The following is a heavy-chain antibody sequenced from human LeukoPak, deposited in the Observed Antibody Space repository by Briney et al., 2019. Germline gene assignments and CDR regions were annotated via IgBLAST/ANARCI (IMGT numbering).Heavy chain of an antibody. CDR2: INPNSGGT. J-gene: IGHJ4*02. D-gene: IGHD6-19*01. V-gene: IGHV1-2*06. CDR1: GYTFTGYY. CDR3: ARKEGQQWLVGPRKFDY. Sequence: ASVKVSCTASGYTFTGYYMHWVRQAPGQGLEWMGRINPNSGGTNYAQKFQGRVTMTRDTSISTAYMELSRLRSDDTAVYYCARKEGQQWLVGPRKFDYLGQGTLVTVSS.